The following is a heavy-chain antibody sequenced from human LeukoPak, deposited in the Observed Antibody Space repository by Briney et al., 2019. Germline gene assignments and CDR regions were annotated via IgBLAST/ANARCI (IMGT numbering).Heavy chain of an antibody. CDR3: ARGGDYGGYNWFDP. CDR1: GGSISRSNW. Sequence: SETLSLTCAVSGGSISRSNWWSWVRQPPGKGLEWIGEIYHSGSTNYNPSLKSRVTISVDKSKNQFSLKLSSVTAADTAVYYCARGGDYGGYNWFDPWGQGTLVTVSS. D-gene: IGHD4-17*01. CDR2: IYHSGST. J-gene: IGHJ5*02. V-gene: IGHV4-4*02.